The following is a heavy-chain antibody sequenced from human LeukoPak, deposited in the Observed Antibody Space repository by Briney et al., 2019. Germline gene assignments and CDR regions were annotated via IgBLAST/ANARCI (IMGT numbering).Heavy chain of an antibody. CDR2: ISGSSGST. CDR3: AKTGVGYCTGGSCSAADY. D-gene: IGHD2-15*01. V-gene: IGHV3-23*01. CDR1: GFTFSSYA. J-gene: IGHJ4*02. Sequence: GGSRRLACAASGFTFSSYAMSWVRQAPGKGLEWVSAISGSSGSTNYADSVKGRFTLSRDNSKNTLYLQMNSLRAEDTAVFYCAKTGVGYCTGGSCSAADYWGQGTLVTVSS.